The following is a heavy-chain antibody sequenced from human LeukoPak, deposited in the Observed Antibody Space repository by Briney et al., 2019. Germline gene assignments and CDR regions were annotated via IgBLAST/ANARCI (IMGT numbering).Heavy chain of an antibody. CDR3: AGVLVGANYYYYYMDV. CDR1: GGSISSYY. D-gene: IGHD1-26*01. J-gene: IGHJ6*03. Sequence: PSETLSLTCTASGGSISSYYWSWIRQPAGKGLEWIGRIYTSGNTNYNPSLKSRVTISVDKSKNQFSLKLSSVTAADTAVYYCAGVLVGANYYYYYMDVWGKGTTVTVSS. V-gene: IGHV4-4*07. CDR2: IYTSGNT.